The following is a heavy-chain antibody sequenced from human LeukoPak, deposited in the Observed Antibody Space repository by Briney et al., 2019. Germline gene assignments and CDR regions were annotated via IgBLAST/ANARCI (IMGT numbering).Heavy chain of an antibody. CDR3: ASLYYDSSGDYYYYFDY. Sequence: GASVKVSCKASGGTFSSYAVSLVRQAPGQGLEWMGGLIPIFGTANYAEKFQGRVTITTDESTSTAYMELSSLRFENTAVYYCASLYYDSSGDYYYYFDYWGQGTLVTVSS. V-gene: IGHV1-69*05. D-gene: IGHD3-22*01. J-gene: IGHJ4*02. CDR2: LIPIFGTA. CDR1: GGTFSSYA.